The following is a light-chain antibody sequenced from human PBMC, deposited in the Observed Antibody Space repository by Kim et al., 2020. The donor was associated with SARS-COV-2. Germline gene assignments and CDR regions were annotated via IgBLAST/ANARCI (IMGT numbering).Light chain of an antibody. CDR3: QQSYSAPLT. CDR2: AAS. CDR1: QRIAKY. V-gene: IGKV1-39*01. J-gene: IGKJ4*01. Sequence: SASVGDRVTIACRASQRIAKYVNWYQQKPGKAPSLLMYAASTLHSGVPSRFNGSGSGTDFTLSIISLHPEDSATYFCQQSYSAPLTFGGGTKVEI.